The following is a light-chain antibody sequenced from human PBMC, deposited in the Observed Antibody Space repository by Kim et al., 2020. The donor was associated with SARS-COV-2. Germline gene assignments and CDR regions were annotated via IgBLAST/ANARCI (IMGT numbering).Light chain of an antibody. Sequence: ALGQKVRITCQGDSLRVYYASWYQQKPGQAPVLVIFGKNNRPSGIPDRFSGSSSGNTASLTITGSQAEDEADYYCNSRDSSGNLVVFGGGTKVTVL. V-gene: IGLV3-19*01. CDR3: NSRDSSGNLVV. CDR2: GKN. CDR1: SLRVYY. J-gene: IGLJ2*01.